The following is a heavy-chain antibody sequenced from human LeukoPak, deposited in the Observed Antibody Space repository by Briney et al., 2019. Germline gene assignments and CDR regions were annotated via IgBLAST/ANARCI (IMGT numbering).Heavy chain of an antibody. CDR1: GYTFTSYG. D-gene: IGHD1-7*01. CDR3: ARGGSWAHNWNYGRLDNYYYYYMDV. CDR2: ISAYNGNT. Sequence: ASVKVSCKASGYTFTSYGISWVRQAPGQGLEWMGWISAYNGNTNYAQKLQGRVTMTTDTSTSTAYMELRSLRSDDTAVYYCARGGSWAHNWNYGRLDNYYYYYMDVWGKGTTVTVSS. V-gene: IGHV1-18*01. J-gene: IGHJ6*03.